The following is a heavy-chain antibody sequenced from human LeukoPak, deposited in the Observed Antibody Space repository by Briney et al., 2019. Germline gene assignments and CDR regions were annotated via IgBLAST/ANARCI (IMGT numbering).Heavy chain of an antibody. CDR2: IYSSGIT. Sequence: PSEALSLTRTASGGPISSYYWTWIRQPAGMGLEWIGRIYSSGITNINPSLKSRVTMSVDTSKNQLSLKLSSVTAADTAVYYCARAPGSGYGMDVWGQGTTVTVSS. J-gene: IGHJ6*02. V-gene: IGHV4-4*07. D-gene: IGHD3-10*01. CDR3: ARAPGSGYGMDV. CDR1: GGPISSYY.